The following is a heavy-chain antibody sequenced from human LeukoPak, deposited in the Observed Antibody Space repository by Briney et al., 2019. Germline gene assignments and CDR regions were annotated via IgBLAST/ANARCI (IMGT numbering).Heavy chain of an antibody. CDR2: IYYSGST. CDR3: AGAYGGNSHYFEY. Sequence: SETLSLTCTVSGGSISSYYWSWIRQPPGKGLEWIGSIYYSGSTYYNPSLKSRVTISVDTSKNQFSLKLSSVTAADTAVYYCAGAYGGNSHYFEYWGQGTLVTVSS. CDR1: GGSISSYY. V-gene: IGHV4-39*07. D-gene: IGHD4-23*01. J-gene: IGHJ4*02.